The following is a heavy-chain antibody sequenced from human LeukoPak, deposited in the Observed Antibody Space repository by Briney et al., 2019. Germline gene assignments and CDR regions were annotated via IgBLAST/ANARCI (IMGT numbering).Heavy chain of an antibody. CDR2: ISDTGGGT. Sequence: PGGSLRLSCAPSRFTFSSYAMNWVRQAPGKGLEWVSAISDTGGGTFYADSVKGRFSISRDNSKNTLYLQMNSLRAEDTAVYYCAKEAYCVGGCSRWFDPWGQGTLVTVSS. V-gene: IGHV3-23*01. CDR1: RFTFSSYA. D-gene: IGHD2-21*02. J-gene: IGHJ5*02. CDR3: AKEAYCVGGCSRWFDP.